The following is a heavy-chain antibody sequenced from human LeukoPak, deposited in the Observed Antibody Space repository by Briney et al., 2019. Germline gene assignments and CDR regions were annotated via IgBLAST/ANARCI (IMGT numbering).Heavy chain of an antibody. J-gene: IGHJ4*02. Sequence: PSETLSLTCTVSGDSISGNYWTWIRQPPGKGLEWIGYIYYSGSTNYNASLKSRVTISVDTSKNQFSLKLSSVTAADTAVYYCARHCSGGSCYSDFDCWGQGTLVTVSS. CDR3: ARHCSGGSCYSDFDC. CDR2: IYYSGST. V-gene: IGHV4-59*08. CDR1: GDSISGNY. D-gene: IGHD2-15*01.